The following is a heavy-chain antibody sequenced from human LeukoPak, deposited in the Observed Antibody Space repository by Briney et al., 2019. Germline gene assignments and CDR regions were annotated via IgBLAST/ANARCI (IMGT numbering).Heavy chain of an antibody. D-gene: IGHD5-18*01. CDR1: GGSISSYY. Sequence: SETLSLTCTVSGGSISSYYWSWIRQPPGKGLEWIGYIYYSGSTNYNPSLKSRVTISVDTSKSQFSLKLSSVTAADTAVYYCARKSPEYSYGLPHYYYMDVWGKGTTVTVSS. CDR2: IYYSGST. J-gene: IGHJ6*03. CDR3: ARKSPEYSYGLPHYYYMDV. V-gene: IGHV4-59*12.